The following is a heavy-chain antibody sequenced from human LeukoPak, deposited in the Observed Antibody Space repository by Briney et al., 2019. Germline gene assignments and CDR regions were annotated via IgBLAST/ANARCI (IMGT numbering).Heavy chain of an antibody. CDR2: INSDGSST. CDR1: GFTFSSYW. CDR3: ARDISAGCSGGSCYSDGAFDI. J-gene: IGHJ3*02. D-gene: IGHD2-15*01. Sequence: GGSLRLSCAASGFTFSSYWMHWVRQAPGKGLVCVSRINSDGSSTSYADSVKGRFTISRDNAKNTLYLQMNSLRAEDTAVYYCARDISAGCSGGSCYSDGAFDIWGQGTMVTVSS. V-gene: IGHV3-74*01.